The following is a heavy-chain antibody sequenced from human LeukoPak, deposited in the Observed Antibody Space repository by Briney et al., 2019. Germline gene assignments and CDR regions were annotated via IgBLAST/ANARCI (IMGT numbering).Heavy chain of an antibody. D-gene: IGHD3-16*02. CDR1: GYTFNNYY. J-gene: IGHJ3*01. Sequence: ASMKVSCKASGYTFNNYYIHWVRQAPGQGLEWMGWINPNGGGPNYAQNFQGRVTMTRDTSITTPYMEFSSLRSEDTAVYYCAIVYSIDVAFDGWGQGTMVTVSS. V-gene: IGHV1-2*02. CDR3: AIVYSIDVAFDG. CDR2: INPNGGGP.